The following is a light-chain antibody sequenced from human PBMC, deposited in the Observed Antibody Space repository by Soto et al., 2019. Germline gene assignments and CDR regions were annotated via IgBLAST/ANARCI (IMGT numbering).Light chain of an antibody. Sequence: QPVLTQPASVSGSPGQSITISCTGTSSDVGSYDFVSWYQQHPGKAPKLMIFDASKRPSGVSNRFSGSKSGNTASLTISGLQAEDEADYYCCLYAVTFYVFGTGTKVTVL. J-gene: IGLJ1*01. CDR1: SSDVGSYDF. CDR2: DAS. V-gene: IGLV2-23*01. CDR3: CLYAVTFYV.